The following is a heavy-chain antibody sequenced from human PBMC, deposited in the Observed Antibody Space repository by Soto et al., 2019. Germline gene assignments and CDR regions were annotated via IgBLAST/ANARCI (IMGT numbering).Heavy chain of an antibody. V-gene: IGHV3-30*01. Sequence: KELERVAVISYDGSNKYYADYVKGRLTIYRDNAKNSLYLKMNSLRAEDTAVYYCARFFFFQAEDGIRDVRSVSAFLLNRSSDL. J-gene: IGHJ2*01. CDR2: ISYDGSNK. CDR3: ARFFFFQAEDGIRDVRSVSAFLLNRSSDL. D-gene: IGHD3-10*02.